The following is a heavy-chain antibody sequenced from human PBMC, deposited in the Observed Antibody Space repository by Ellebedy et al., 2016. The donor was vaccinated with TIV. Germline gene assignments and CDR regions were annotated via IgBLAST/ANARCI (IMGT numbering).Heavy chain of an antibody. J-gene: IGHJ4*02. CDR1: GFSLSTSGMR. V-gene: IGHV2-70*04. Sequence: SGPTLVXPPQTLTLTCTFSGFSLSTSGMRVSWIRQPPGKALEWLARIDWDDDKFYSTSLKTRLTISKDTSKNQVVLTMTNMDPVDTATYYCARNSYYDSSGYLYWGQGTLVTVSS. CDR2: IDWDDDK. D-gene: IGHD3-22*01. CDR3: ARNSYYDSSGYLY.